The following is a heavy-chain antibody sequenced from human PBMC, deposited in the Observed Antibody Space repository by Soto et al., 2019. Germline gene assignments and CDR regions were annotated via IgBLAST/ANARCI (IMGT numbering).Heavy chain of an antibody. D-gene: IGHD5-12*01. J-gene: IGHJ6*02. CDR3: AKEGGLSGSHYYYYGMDV. CDR1: GFTFDDYT. Sequence: EVQLVESGGVVVQPGGSLRLSCAASGFTFDDYTLHWVRQAPGKGLEWVSLISWDGGSTYYADSVKGRFTISRDNSKNSLDLQMNSLRTEDTALYYCAKEGGLSGSHYYYYGMDVWGQGTTVTVSS. CDR2: ISWDGGST. V-gene: IGHV3-43*01.